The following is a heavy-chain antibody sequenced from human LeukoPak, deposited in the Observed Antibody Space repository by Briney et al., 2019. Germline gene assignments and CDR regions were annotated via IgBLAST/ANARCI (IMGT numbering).Heavy chain of an antibody. CDR3: AKISGYSSGWLDYFDY. Sequence: GGSLRLSCAVSGFTLSNYWMHWVRQAPGEGLVWVSHMKGDESDIKYSDSVKGRFTISTDNAKNTLYLQMHSLRAEDTAVYYCAKISGYSSGWLDYFDYWGQGTLVTVSS. D-gene: IGHD6-19*01. V-gene: IGHV3-74*03. CDR1: GFTLSNYW. J-gene: IGHJ4*02. CDR2: MKGDESDI.